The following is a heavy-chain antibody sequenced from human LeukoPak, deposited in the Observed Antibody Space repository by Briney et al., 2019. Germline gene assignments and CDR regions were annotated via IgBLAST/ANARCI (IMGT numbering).Heavy chain of an antibody. CDR1: GFTFSTYW. CDR3: ARDYSYSGNWFDP. CDR2: IKSDGSST. J-gene: IGHJ5*02. D-gene: IGHD4-11*01. V-gene: IGHV3-74*01. Sequence: GGSLRLSCAASGFTFSTYWMHWVRQAPGKGLVWVSRIKSDGSSTSYADSVKGRFTIPRDNAKNTLYLQMNSLRAEGTAVYYCARDYSYSGNWFDPWGQGTLVTVSS.